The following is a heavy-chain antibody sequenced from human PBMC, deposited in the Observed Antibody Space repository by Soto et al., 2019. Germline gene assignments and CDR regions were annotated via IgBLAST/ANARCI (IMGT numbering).Heavy chain of an antibody. CDR1: GYTFTKYA. CDR2: INAGNGNT. CDR3: ATMNDYGDCGGRDL. Sequence: QVHLVQSGAEVKKPGASVKVSCQASGYTFTKYAIHWVRQAPGQGLEWMGWINAGNGNTKYSQKFQGRVTITRDTFAPTAYMEVNRLRSEDTAVYCCATMNDYGDCGGRDLWGQGTLVTVSS. D-gene: IGHD4-17*01. J-gene: IGHJ5*02. V-gene: IGHV1-3*01.